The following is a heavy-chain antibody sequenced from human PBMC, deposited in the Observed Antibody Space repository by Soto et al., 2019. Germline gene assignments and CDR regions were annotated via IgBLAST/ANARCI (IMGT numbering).Heavy chain of an antibody. Sequence: QVQLQQWGAGLLKPSETLSLTCAVYGGSFSGYYWSWIRQPPGKGLEWIGEINHSGSTSYNPSLKSRVTISVDTSKNQFSLKLRSVTAADTAVYYCARGGGYCSSTSCDAHYWGQGTLVTVSS. CDR1: GGSFSGYY. J-gene: IGHJ4*02. CDR3: ARGGGYCSSTSCDAHY. V-gene: IGHV4-34*01. CDR2: INHSGST. D-gene: IGHD2-2*01.